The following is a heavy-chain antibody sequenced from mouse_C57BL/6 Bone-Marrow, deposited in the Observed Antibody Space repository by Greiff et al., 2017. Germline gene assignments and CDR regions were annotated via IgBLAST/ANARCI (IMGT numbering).Heavy chain of an antibody. J-gene: IGHJ2*01. Sequence: VQLQQSGTVLARPGASVKMSCKTSGYTFTSYWMHWVKQRPGQGLEWIGAIYPGNSDTSYNQKFKGKAKLTAVTSASTAYMELSSLTNEDSAVYYCARRGFTKGVAFDCWGQGTTLTVSS. CDR3: ARRGFTKGVAFDC. V-gene: IGHV1-5*01. CDR2: IYPGNSDT. D-gene: IGHD1-1*01. CDR1: GYTFTSYW.